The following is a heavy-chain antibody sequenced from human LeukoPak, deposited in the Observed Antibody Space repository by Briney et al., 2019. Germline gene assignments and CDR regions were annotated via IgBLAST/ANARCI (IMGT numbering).Heavy chain of an antibody. Sequence: PGGSLRLSCAASGFTFSSYWMTWVRQSPGKGLEWIGEIYHSGTTNSNPSLKSRVTILVDKSKNQFSLRLSSVTAADTAVYYCATMGSGSSYFDYWGQGTLVTVSS. D-gene: IGHD3-10*01. J-gene: IGHJ4*02. CDR2: IYHSGTT. CDR3: ATMGSGSSYFDY. CDR1: GFTFSSYW. V-gene: IGHV4-4*02.